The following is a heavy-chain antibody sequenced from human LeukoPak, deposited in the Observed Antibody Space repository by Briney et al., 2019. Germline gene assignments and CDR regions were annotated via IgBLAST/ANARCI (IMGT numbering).Heavy chain of an antibody. Sequence: GGSLRLSCAASGFTFSSYSMNWVRQAPGKGLEWVSSISSSSSYIYYADSVKGRFTISRDNAKNSLYLQMNSLRAEDTAMYYCARDGGNTGMDVWGKGTTVTVSS. CDR3: ARDGGNTGMDV. CDR2: ISSSSSYI. CDR1: GFTFSSYS. J-gene: IGHJ6*04. V-gene: IGHV3-21*01. D-gene: IGHD3-16*01.